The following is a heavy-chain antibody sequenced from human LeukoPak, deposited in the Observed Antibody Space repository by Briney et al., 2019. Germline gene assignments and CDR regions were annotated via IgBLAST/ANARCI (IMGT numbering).Heavy chain of an antibody. V-gene: IGHV1-18*01. CDR3: ARGSSIFGWLQFDPYYFDY. D-gene: IGHD5-24*01. J-gene: IGHJ4*02. CDR1: GDNFTSYA. CDR2: ITVYNGKT. Sequence: ASVNVSCKASGDNFTSYAISWVRQAPGQGLEWMGWITVYNGKTKYAQKFQGRLTMTTDSMTTDTSTGAAYMELRSLGSDDTAVYYCARGSSIFGWLQFDPYYFDYWGQGTLVTVSS.